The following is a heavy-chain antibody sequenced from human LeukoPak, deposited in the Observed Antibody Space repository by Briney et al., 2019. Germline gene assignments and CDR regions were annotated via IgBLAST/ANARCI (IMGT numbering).Heavy chain of an antibody. CDR2: MKPNSGNT. CDR3: ARVTYGCSSTSCYNYYYYMDV. J-gene: IGHJ6*03. V-gene: IGHV1-8*01. CDR1: GYTFTSYD. Sequence: ASVKDSCKASGYTFTSYDINWVRQATGQGLEWMGWMKPNSGNTGYAQKFQGRVTMTRNTSISTAYMELSSLRSEDTAVYYCARVTYGCSSTSCYNYYYYMDVWGKGTTVTVSS. D-gene: IGHD2-2*02.